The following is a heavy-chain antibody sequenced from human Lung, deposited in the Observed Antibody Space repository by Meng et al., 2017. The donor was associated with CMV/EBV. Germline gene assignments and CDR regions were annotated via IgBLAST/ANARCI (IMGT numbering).Heavy chain of an antibody. D-gene: IGHD1-26*01. V-gene: IGHV3-23*03. CDR2: IYSGDDST. CDR3: AKGKWGGYYYYYGMDV. Sequence: GEXXKISCAASGFTFSTFAMSWVRQAPGKGLQWVSVIYSGDDSTYYADSVKGRFTISSDNSKNMLYLQMNSLRAEDSAVYFCAKGKWGGYYYYYGMDVWGRGTTVTVSS. J-gene: IGHJ6*02. CDR1: GFTFSTFA.